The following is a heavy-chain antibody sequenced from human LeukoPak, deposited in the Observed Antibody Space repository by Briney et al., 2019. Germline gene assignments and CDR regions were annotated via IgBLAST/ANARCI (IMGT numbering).Heavy chain of an antibody. V-gene: IGHV3-33*01. J-gene: IGHJ4*02. D-gene: IGHD6-19*01. CDR2: IWYDGSNK. Sequence: PGRSLRLSCAASGFTFSSYGMHWVRQAPGKGLEWVAVIWYDGSNKYYADSVKGRFTISRDNSKNTLYLQMNSLRAEDTAVYYCARVPSSGGWSSYFDYWGQGTLVTVSS. CDR3: ARVPSSGGWSSYFDY. CDR1: GFTFSSYG.